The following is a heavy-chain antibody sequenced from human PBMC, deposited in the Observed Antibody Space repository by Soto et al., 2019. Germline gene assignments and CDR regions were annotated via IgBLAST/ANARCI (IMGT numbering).Heavy chain of an antibody. CDR1: GASITSGGYY. D-gene: IGHD3-10*01. Sequence: QVQLQESGPGLVKPSQTLSLTCSVAGASITSGGYYWSWIRQHPGKGPEWIGYIFYSGRTDYNPYLKGRVTISVDTSENQLSLNLNSVTAADPAVYYCARADYEYYRDSVGSMGPSHWFDPWGQGTLVTVSS. J-gene: IGHJ5*02. CDR2: IFYSGRT. CDR3: ARADYEYYRDSVGSMGPSHWFDP. V-gene: IGHV4-31*03.